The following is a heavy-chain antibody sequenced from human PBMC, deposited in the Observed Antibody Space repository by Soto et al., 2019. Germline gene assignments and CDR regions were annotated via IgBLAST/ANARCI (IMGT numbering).Heavy chain of an antibody. V-gene: IGHV3-74*01. CDR2: VNSDGSST. CDR1: GFSIINYW. CDR3: ASSYYDFWSGYPLDV. J-gene: IGHJ6*02. D-gene: IGHD3-3*01. Sequence: GFSIINYWMHWVRQAPGKGLVWVSRVNSDGSSTSYADSVKGRFTISRDNAKNTLYLQMNSLRAEDTAVYYCASSYYDFWSGYPLDVWGQGTTVTVSS.